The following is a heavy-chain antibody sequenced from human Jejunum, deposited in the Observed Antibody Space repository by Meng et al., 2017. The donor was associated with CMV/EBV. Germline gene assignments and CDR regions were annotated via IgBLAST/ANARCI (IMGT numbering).Heavy chain of an antibody. V-gene: IGHV3-48*03. CDR2: ITGVTNII. Sequence: SCEASGFTFSTSEMNWVRQAPGKGLVWIAYITGVTNIIYYADSVKGRFTISRDNAKSSLYLQMNDLRAEDTAVYYCVRLDLAAFYSWGQGALVTVSS. J-gene: IGHJ5*02. CDR3: VRLDLAAFYS. D-gene: IGHD3-3*02. CDR1: GFTFSTSE.